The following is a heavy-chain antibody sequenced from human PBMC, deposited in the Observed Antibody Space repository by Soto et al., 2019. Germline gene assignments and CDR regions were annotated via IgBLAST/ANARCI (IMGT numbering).Heavy chain of an antibody. CDR1: GYTFTGYY. CDR2: INPNSGGT. V-gene: IGHV1-2*02. Sequence: ASVKVSCKASGYTFTGYYMHWVRQAPGQGLEWMGWINPNSGGTNYAQKFQGRVTMTRDTSISTAYMELSRLRSDDTAVYYCAKDVDIVATIPYYGMDVWGQGTTVTVSS. CDR3: AKDVDIVATIPYYGMDV. J-gene: IGHJ6*02. D-gene: IGHD5-12*01.